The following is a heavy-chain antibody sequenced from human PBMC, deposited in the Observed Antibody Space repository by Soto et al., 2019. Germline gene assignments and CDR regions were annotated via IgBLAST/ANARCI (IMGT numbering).Heavy chain of an antibody. CDR2: ISSSGSSI. V-gene: IGHV3-11*01. J-gene: IGHJ3*02. D-gene: IGHD6-19*01. Sequence: PGGSLRLSCAASGFSFSDYYMSWIRQAPGKGLEWVSYISSSGSSIYYADSVKGRFTISRDNAKNSLYLQMNSLRAEDTAVYYCARLIAVAGEEAFDIWGQGTMVTVS. CDR1: GFSFSDYY. CDR3: ARLIAVAGEEAFDI.